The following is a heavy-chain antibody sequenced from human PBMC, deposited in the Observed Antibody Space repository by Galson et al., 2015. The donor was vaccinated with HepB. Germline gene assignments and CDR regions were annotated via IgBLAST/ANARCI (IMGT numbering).Heavy chain of an antibody. CDR2: INQDGNQK. V-gene: IGHV3-7*01. CDR3: ARDGVSGGSDV. Sequence: SLRLSCATSGFTFSRHWMTWVRQAPGKGPEWVGNINQDGNQKNYVDSVKGRFTVSRDNDKNSLYLQMNSLRAEDTGVYYCARDGVSGGSDVWGQGTTVTVSS. J-gene: IGHJ6*02. CDR1: GFTFSRHW. D-gene: IGHD2-15*01.